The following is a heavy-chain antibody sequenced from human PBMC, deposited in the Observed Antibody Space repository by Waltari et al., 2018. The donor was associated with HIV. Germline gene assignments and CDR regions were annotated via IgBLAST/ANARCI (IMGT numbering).Heavy chain of an antibody. J-gene: IGHJ4*02. CDR1: GFPFSNSS. CDR2: IKSKADGGTT. V-gene: IGHV3-15*05. D-gene: IGHD3-22*01. CDR3: TTDEFYYGNSGYFDY. Sequence: EVQLVESGGDLVKPGGCLRLSCAASGFPFSNSSVTWVRQAPGKGPEWVGRIKSKADGGTTDYAAPVKGRFTISRDDSKNTLYLQMNSLRFEDTAVYYCTTDEFYYGNSGYFDYWGQGTLVTVSS.